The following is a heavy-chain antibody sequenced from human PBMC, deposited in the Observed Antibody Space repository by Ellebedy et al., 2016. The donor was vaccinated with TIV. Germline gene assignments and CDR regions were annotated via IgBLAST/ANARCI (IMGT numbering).Heavy chain of an antibody. CDR3: ARESVRYFDWDY. J-gene: IGHJ4*02. CDR1: GFSFSGYY. D-gene: IGHD3-9*01. V-gene: IGHV3-74*01. CDR2: INTDGSST. Sequence: PGGSLRLSCEVSGFSFSGYYMHWVRQVSGKGLMWVARINTDGSSTSYADSVEGRFTISRDNRRKTLYLQMDRLRAEDTAVYFCARESVRYFDWDYWGQGTLVTVSS.